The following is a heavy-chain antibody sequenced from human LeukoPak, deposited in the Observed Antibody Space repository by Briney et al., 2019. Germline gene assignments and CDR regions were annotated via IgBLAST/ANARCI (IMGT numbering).Heavy chain of an antibody. D-gene: IGHD2-2*01. V-gene: IGHV4-39*07. Sequence: SETLSLTCTVSGGSISSSSYYWGWIRQPPGKGLEWIGSIYYSGSTYYNPSLKSRVTISVDTSKNQFSLKLSSVTAADTAVYYCARVWPVVVPAAITNWFDPWGQGTLVTVSS. CDR1: GGSISSSSYY. J-gene: IGHJ5*02. CDR2: IYYSGST. CDR3: ARVWPVVVPAAITNWFDP.